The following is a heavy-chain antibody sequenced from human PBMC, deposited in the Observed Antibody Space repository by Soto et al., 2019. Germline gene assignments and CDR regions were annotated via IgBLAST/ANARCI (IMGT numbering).Heavy chain of an antibody. D-gene: IGHD4-17*01. CDR2: IIPALGIT. CDR3: ARPDFGDYWYFDL. V-gene: IGHV1-69*02. Sequence: QAQLVQSGAEVKKPGSSVKVSCKAFGGPFSSHTFSWVRQAPGQGLEWMGRIIPALGITTYAQKFQGRVTITADESVTTVYMELNSLRTEDTAVYYCARPDFGDYWYFDLWGRGTLVTVSS. CDR1: GGPFSSHT. J-gene: IGHJ2*01.